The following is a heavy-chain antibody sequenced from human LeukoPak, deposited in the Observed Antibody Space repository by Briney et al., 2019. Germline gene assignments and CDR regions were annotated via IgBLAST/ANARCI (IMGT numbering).Heavy chain of an antibody. D-gene: IGHD6-13*01. CDR1: GYSFTSHW. J-gene: IGHJ4*03. V-gene: IGHV5-51*01. CDR3: AKSSYRGAIAAAGVDY. CDR2: IYPDDSDT. Sequence: GESLKISCKGSGYSFTSHWIGWVRQMPGKGLEWMGIIYPDDSDTRYSPSFQGQVTISADKSISTAYLQWRSLKASDTAIYYCAKSSYRGAIAAAGVDYWGQGTTVTVSS.